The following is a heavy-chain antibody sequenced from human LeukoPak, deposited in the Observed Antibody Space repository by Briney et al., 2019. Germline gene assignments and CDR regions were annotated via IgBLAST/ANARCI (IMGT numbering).Heavy chain of an antibody. CDR3: AKGFLRSYLTY. CDR2: ISGSGGST. Sequence: GGSLRLSWAASGFTFSSYAMSWVGQAPGKGLEWVSAISGSGGSTYYADSVKGRFTISRDNSKNTLYLQMNSLRAEDTAVYYCAKGFLRSYLTYWGQGTLVTVSS. CDR1: GFTFSSYA. D-gene: IGHD1-26*01. V-gene: IGHV3-23*01. J-gene: IGHJ4*02.